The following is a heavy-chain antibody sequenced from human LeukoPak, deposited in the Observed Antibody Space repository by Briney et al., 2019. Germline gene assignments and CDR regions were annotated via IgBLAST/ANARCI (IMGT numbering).Heavy chain of an antibody. Sequence: GGSLRLSCAASGFTVSSNYMSWVRQAPGKGLEWVSVIYNDGTTYYADSVKGRFTISRDNSKNTVYLQMNSLRAEDTAVYYCANLVGRGNSYWGQGTLVTVSS. V-gene: IGHV3-66*01. CDR3: ANLVGRGNSY. CDR1: GFTVSSNY. J-gene: IGHJ4*02. CDR2: IYNDGTT. D-gene: IGHD1-26*01.